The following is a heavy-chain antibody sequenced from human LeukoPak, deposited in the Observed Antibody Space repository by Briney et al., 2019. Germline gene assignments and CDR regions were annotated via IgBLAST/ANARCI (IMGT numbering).Heavy chain of an antibody. Sequence: GGSLRLSCAASGFTFNDFYMSCIRQAPGKGLEWVSYINKNSHITYYADSVKGRFTISRDNAKNSLYLQMNSLRAEDTAVYYCARASDYYYYMDVWGRGTTVTVSS. V-gene: IGHV3-11*04. J-gene: IGHJ6*03. CDR2: INKNSHIT. CDR1: GFTFNDFY. CDR3: ARASDYYYYMDV.